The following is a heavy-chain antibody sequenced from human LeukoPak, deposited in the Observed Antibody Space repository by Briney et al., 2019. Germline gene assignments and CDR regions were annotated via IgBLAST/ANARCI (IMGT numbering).Heavy chain of an antibody. CDR3: ARWQSSGWYFDY. J-gene: IGHJ4*02. V-gene: IGHV4-34*01. CDR1: GGSFSGYY. CDR2: INHSGST. Sequence: PSETLSLTCAVYGGSFSGYYWSWIRQPPGKGLEWIGEINHSGSTNYNPSLKSRVTISVDTSKNQFSLKLSSVTAADTAVYYCARWQSSGWYFDYWGQGTLVTVSS. D-gene: IGHD6-19*01.